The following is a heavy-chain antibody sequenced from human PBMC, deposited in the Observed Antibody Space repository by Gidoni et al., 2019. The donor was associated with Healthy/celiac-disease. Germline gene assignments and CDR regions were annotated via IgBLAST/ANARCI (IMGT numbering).Heavy chain of an antibody. V-gene: IGHV4-34*01. CDR2: INHSGST. CDR1: VGSFSGYY. J-gene: IGHJ6*02. Sequence: QVQLHQWGAGLLKPSETLSLTCAVYVGSFSGYYWSWIRQSPGKGLEWIGEINHSGSTNYNPSLKSRVTISVDTSKNQFSLKLSSVTAADTAVYYCERVRGYNYYYGRDVWGQGTTVTVSS. CDR3: ERVRGYNYYYGRDV.